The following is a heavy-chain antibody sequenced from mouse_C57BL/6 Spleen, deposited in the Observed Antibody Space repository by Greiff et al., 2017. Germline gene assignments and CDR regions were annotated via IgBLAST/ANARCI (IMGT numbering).Heavy chain of an antibody. CDR2: IYPGDGDT. V-gene: IGHV1-82*01. CDR3: AGLRAMDY. Sequence: VQLQQSGPELAKPGASVKISCKASGYAFSSSWMNWVKQRPGKGLEWIGRIYPGDGDTNYNGKFKGKATLTADKSSSTAYMQLSSLTSEDSAVYFCAGLRAMDYWGQGTSVTVSS. CDR1: GYAFSSSW. J-gene: IGHJ4*01.